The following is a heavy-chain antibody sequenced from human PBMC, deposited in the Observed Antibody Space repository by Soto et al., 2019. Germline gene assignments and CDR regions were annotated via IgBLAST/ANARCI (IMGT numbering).Heavy chain of an antibody. CDR1: GGTFNTYA. D-gene: IGHD3-10*01. V-gene: IGHV1-69*19. Sequence: QVQLVQSGAEMKKPGSSVKVSCQSSGGTFNTYAMNWVRQAPGQGPEWMGDISPMFGAANYAPKFQGRVTITADEYTGTSYMQLSSMTSEHTALYFCAREVQVHTPAFVYRGQGTLVTVSS. J-gene: IGHJ4*02. CDR2: ISPMFGAA. CDR3: AREVQVHTPAFVY.